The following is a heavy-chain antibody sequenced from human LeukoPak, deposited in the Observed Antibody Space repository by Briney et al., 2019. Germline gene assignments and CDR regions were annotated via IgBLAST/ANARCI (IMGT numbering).Heavy chain of an antibody. V-gene: IGHV3-74*01. CDR2: INRDGGTT. Sequence: PGGSLRLSCAASGFIFSNYWKHWVRQAPGKGKVRVSGINRDGGTTSYADSVKGRFTVSRDNAKNTLFVEMSSLRAEDTAVYYCTRDWRSTLDYWGQGSLVTVSS. CDR1: GFIFSNYW. CDR3: TRDWRSTLDY. D-gene: IGHD1-1*01. J-gene: IGHJ4*02.